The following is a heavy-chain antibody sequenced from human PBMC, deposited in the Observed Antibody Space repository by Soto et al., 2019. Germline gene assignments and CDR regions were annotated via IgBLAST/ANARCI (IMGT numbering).Heavy chain of an antibody. J-gene: IGHJ4*02. CDR3: ARGPGGNALFFDY. D-gene: IGHD2-15*01. CDR1: GGSISSYY. V-gene: IGHV4-59*01. CDR2: IYYTGST. Sequence: QVQLQESGPGLVKPSETLSLTCTVSGGSISSYYWSWIRQPPGEGLEWIGYIYYTGSTNYNPSLKSRGTISVDTSKNQFSLRLSSVTAADTAVYYCARGPGGNALFFDYWGQGALVTVSS.